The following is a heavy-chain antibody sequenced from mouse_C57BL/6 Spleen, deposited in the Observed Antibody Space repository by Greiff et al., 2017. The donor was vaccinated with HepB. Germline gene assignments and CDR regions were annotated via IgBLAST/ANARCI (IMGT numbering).Heavy chain of an antibody. J-gene: IGHJ3*01. CDR3: ARHEDPHYYGSSWFAY. V-gene: IGHV1-62-2*01. D-gene: IGHD1-1*01. CDR1: GYTFTEYT. Sequence: QVQLQQSGAELVKPGASVKLSCKASGYTFTEYTIHWVKQRPGQGLEWIGWFYPGSGSIKYNEKFKDKATLTADKSSSTVYMELSRLPSEASAVYFCARHEDPHYYGSSWFAYWGQGTLVTVSA. CDR2: FYPGSGSI.